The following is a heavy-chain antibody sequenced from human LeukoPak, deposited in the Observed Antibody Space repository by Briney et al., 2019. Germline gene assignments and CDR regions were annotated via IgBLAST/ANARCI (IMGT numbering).Heavy chain of an antibody. CDR3: ARGGKASVVTM. J-gene: IGHJ4*02. V-gene: IGHV4-4*07. Sequence: SETLSLTCTVSGGSINSYYWRWIRQPAGKGLAWIGRIYSSGSTDYNPSLKSRVSMSVDTSKNQFSLNLTSVTAADTAVYYCARGGKASVVTMWGQGILVTVSS. CDR2: IYSSGST. CDR1: GGSINSYY. D-gene: IGHD4-23*01.